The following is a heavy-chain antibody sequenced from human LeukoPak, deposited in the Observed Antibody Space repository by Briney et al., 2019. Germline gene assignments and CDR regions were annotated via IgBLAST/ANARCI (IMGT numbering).Heavy chain of an antibody. D-gene: IGHD4-11*01. V-gene: IGHV3-7*01. CDR1: GFSFSSYW. J-gene: IGHJ4*02. CDR2: IKQDGSEK. Sequence: PEGSLRLSCVASGFSFSSYWMAWVRQAPGKGPEWVASIKQDGSEKFYADSVKGRFTISKDNAQNSLYLRMNSLRGEDTAVYYCAREDHSKYEYWGQGTPVTVSS. CDR3: AREDHSKYEY.